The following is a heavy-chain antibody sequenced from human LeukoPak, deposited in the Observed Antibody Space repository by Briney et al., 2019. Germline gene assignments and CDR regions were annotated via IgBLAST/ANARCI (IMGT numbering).Heavy chain of an antibody. D-gene: IGHD3-16*02. J-gene: IGHJ4*02. V-gene: IGHV1-46*01. CDR3: ARGTLRLGELSHEYYFDY. CDR1: GYTFTSYY. CDR2: INPSGGST. Sequence: EASVKVSCKASGYTFTSYYMHWVRQAPGQGLEWMGIINPSGGSTSYAQKFQGRVTMTRDMSTSTVYMKLSSLRSEDTAVYYCARGTLRLGELSHEYYFDYWGQGTLVTVSS.